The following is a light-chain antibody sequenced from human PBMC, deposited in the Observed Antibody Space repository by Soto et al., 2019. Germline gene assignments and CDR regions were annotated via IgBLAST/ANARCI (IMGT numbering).Light chain of an antibody. J-gene: IGKJ1*01. CDR3: QQYGSSPGT. Sequence: VMTQSPATLSGSPGERATLSCRASQSVSSNLAWYQQKPGQAPRLLIYGASTRATGLPDRFSGGGSGRDFTLTISRLEPEDSAVYYCQQYGSSPGTFGQGTKVDIK. V-gene: IGKV3-20*01. CDR1: QSVSSN. CDR2: GAS.